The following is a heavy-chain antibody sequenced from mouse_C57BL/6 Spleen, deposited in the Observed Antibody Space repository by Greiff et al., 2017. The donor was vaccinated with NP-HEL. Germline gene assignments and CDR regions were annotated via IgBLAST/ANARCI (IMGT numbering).Heavy chain of an antibody. CDR3: GRWGYGSSDGFAY. CDR2: IDPSDSET. Sequence: QVQLQQPGAELVRPGSSVKLSCKASGYTFTSYWMHWVKQRPIQGLEWIGNIDPSDSETHYIQKFKDKATLTVDKSSSTAYMQLSSLTSEDSAVYYCGRWGYGSSDGFAYWGQGTLVTVSA. D-gene: IGHD1-1*01. CDR1: GYTFTSYW. J-gene: IGHJ3*01. V-gene: IGHV1-52*01.